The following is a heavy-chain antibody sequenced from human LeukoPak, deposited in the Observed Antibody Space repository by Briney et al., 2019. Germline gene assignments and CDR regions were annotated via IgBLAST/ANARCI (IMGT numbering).Heavy chain of an antibody. V-gene: IGHV4-59*01. D-gene: IGHD2-2*01. Sequence: PSETLSLTCTVSGGSISSYYWIWIRQPPGKGLEWIGNIYYSGSTDYNPSLKSRVTISLDTSKNQFSLKLSSVTAADTAMYYCAAASYQRGYYFDSWGQGILVTVSS. CDR3: AAASYQRGYYFDS. J-gene: IGHJ4*02. CDR1: GGSISSYY. CDR2: IYYSGST.